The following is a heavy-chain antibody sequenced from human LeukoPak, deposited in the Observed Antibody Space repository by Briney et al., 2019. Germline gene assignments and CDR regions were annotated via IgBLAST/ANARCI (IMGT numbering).Heavy chain of an antibody. CDR3: AREDIQLWLNGDAFDI. D-gene: IGHD5-18*01. Sequence: SETLSLTCTVSGGSISSGSYYWSWIRQPAGKGLEWIGRIYTSGSTNYNPSLKSRVTISVDTSKNKFSLKLSSVTAADTDVYYCAREDIQLWLNGDAFDIWGQGTMVTVSS. V-gene: IGHV4-61*02. CDR1: GGSISSGSYY. J-gene: IGHJ3*02. CDR2: IYTSGST.